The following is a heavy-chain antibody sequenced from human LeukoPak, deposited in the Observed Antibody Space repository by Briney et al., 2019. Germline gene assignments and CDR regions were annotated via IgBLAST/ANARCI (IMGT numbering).Heavy chain of an antibody. D-gene: IGHD5/OR15-5a*01. V-gene: IGHV4-59*01. CDR3: ARVASKGGMDV. Sequence: SETLSLTCSVSGGSIGSYHWSWIRQTPGKGLEWIGHIHYTWNAKYNPSLKSRVTISLDRSNNQFSLRLSSVTAADTAVYYCARVASKGGMDVWGQGTTVTVS. CDR2: IHYTWNA. J-gene: IGHJ6*02. CDR1: GGSIGSYH.